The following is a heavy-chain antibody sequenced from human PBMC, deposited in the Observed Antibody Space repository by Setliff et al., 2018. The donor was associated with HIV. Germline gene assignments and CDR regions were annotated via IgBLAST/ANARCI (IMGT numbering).Heavy chain of an antibody. Sequence: ASVKVSCKASGYPFTSYDINWVRQATGQGLEWMGWMNPNSGNTGYAQKCQGRVTMTRNTSISTAYMELSSLRAEDAAVYYCATMLRTTARHDYFDYWGQGTLVTVSS. CDR2: MNPNSGNT. CDR1: GYPFTSYD. J-gene: IGHJ4*02. D-gene: IGHD6-6*01. CDR3: ATMLRTTARHDYFDY. V-gene: IGHV1-8*02.